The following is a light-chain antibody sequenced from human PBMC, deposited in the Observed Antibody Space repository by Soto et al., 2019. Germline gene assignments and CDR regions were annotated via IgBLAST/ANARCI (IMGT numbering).Light chain of an antibody. Sequence: EIVLTQSPGTLSLSPGERATLSCRASQSVSSNYLAWYQQKPGQAPRLLIFGASNRATGIPDRFSGSGSGTDFTLTISRLEPEDFAVYFCQQFGGSPITFGQGTRLEIK. CDR2: GAS. V-gene: IGKV3-20*01. CDR3: QQFGGSPIT. J-gene: IGKJ5*01. CDR1: QSVSSNY.